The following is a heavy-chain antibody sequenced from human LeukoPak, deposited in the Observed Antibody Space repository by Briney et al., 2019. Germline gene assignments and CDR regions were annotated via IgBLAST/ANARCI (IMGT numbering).Heavy chain of an antibody. J-gene: IGHJ6*03. Sequence: ASVKVSCKASGYTFTIYYIHWVRQAPGQGLEWMGLINPSGGSTNYALKFQGRVTMTRDTSTSTVYMELSSLRSEDTAVYYCARGPRITLIRGGQWYYYMDVWGKGTTVTISS. CDR2: INPSGGST. D-gene: IGHD3-10*01. CDR1: GYTFTIYY. CDR3: ARGPRITLIRGGQWYYYMDV. V-gene: IGHV1-46*01.